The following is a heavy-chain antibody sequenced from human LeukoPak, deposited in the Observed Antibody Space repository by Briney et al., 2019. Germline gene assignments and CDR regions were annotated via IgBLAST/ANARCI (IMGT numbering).Heavy chain of an antibody. D-gene: IGHD3-10*01. CDR2: ISSSGGST. CDR3: ARVLYYGSGYYFDY. J-gene: IGHJ4*02. Sequence: GGSLRLSCAASGFTFSSYAMHWVRQAPGKGLEYVSAISSSGGSTYYANSVKGRFTISRDNSNNTLYLQMGSLRAEDMAVYYCARVLYYGSGYYFDYWGQGTLVTVSS. V-gene: IGHV3-64*01. CDR1: GFTFSSYA.